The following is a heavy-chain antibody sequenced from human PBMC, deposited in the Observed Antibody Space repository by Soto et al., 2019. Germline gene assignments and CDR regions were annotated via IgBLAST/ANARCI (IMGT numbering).Heavy chain of an antibody. Sequence: PSETLSLTCTVSGGSISISNYYWGWIRQPPGKGLEWIGSIYYSGSTAYNSSLKSRVTMSVDTSKNQLSLRLSSVTAADTAVYYCASPTLGAFDIWGQGTMVTVSS. CDR2: IYYSGST. V-gene: IGHV4-39*01. CDR1: GGSISISNYY. CDR3: ASPTLGAFDI. J-gene: IGHJ3*02. D-gene: IGHD3-16*01.